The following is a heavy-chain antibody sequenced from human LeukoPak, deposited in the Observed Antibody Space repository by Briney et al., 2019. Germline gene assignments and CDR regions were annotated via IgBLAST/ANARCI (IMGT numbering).Heavy chain of an antibody. CDR1: GDSVSSNSAA. J-gene: IGHJ4*02. Sequence: SQTLSLTCAISGDSVSSNSAAWNWIRQSPPRGFEWLGRTYFRSKWYNDYAASVKSRITVNPDTSKNHFSLQLSSVTLEDTAIYYCARTYGGNCDYWGQGTLVTVSS. CDR2: TYFRSKWYN. CDR3: ARTYGGNCDY. D-gene: IGHD4-23*01. V-gene: IGHV6-1*01.